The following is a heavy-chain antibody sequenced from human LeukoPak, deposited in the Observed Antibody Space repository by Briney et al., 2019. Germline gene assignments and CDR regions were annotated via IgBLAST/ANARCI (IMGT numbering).Heavy chain of an antibody. V-gene: IGHV4-31*03. CDR1: GSISSGDYY. CDR2: IYYSGST. CDR3: ARDARRSRKGSAVDY. D-gene: IGHD6-6*01. J-gene: IGHJ4*02. Sequence: SETLSLACTVSGSISSGDYYWSWIRQHPGKGLEWIGYIYYSGSTYYNPSLKSRVTISVDTSKNEFSLSLSSVTAADTAVYYCARDARRSRKGSAVDYWGQGTLVTVSS.